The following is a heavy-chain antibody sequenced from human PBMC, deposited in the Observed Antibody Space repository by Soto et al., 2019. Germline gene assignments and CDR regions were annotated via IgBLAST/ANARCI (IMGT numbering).Heavy chain of an antibody. CDR3: AGGVATLRA. V-gene: IGHV3-74*01. CDR1: GFTFSTYW. CDR2: INSDGSTT. D-gene: IGHD5-12*01. J-gene: IGHJ5*02. Sequence: EVQLVESGGGLVQPGGSLSLSCAASGFTFSTYWMHWVRQVPGKGLVWVARINSDGSTTSYADSVKGRFTISRDNAKNTLFLQMNRLRAEDTAVYSCAGGVATLRAWGQGTLVTVSS.